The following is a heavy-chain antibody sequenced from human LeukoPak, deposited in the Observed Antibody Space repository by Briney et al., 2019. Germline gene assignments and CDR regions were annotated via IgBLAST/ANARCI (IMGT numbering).Heavy chain of an antibody. D-gene: IGHD5-18*01. Sequence: GESLMISCKGSGYSFTSYWIGWVRQRPSKGLEWMGIIYPGDSDTRYSPSFQGQVTISADKSISTAYLQWSSLKASDTAMYYCARQSGYSYGYMSDYFDYWGQGTLVTVSS. CDR3: ARQSGYSYGYMSDYFDY. V-gene: IGHV5-51*01. J-gene: IGHJ4*02. CDR1: GYSFTSYW. CDR2: IYPGDSDT.